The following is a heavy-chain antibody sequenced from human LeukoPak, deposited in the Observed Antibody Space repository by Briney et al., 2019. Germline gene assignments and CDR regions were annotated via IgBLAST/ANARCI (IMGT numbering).Heavy chain of an antibody. D-gene: IGHD6-19*01. Sequence: GGSLRLSCAASGFTFSSYSMNWVRQAPGKGLEWVSSISSSSSYIYYADSVKGRFTISRDNAKHSLYLQMNSLRAEDTAVYYCARDQYSSGWYNWFDPWGQGTLVTVSS. CDR3: ARDQYSSGWYNWFDP. CDR1: GFTFSSYS. CDR2: ISSSSSYI. J-gene: IGHJ5*02. V-gene: IGHV3-21*01.